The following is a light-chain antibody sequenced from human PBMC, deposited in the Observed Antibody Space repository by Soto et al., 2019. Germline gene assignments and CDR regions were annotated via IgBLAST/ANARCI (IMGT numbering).Light chain of an antibody. V-gene: IGLV2-14*01. CDR2: DVS. CDR1: SSDVGGYNY. CDR3: SSYTTSSTTV. J-gene: IGLJ3*02. Sequence: QSALTQPASVSGSPGQSITISCTGTSSDVGGYNYVSWYQQHPGKAPKLMIYDVSNRPSGVSNRCSGSKSGNTASLTISGLQAEDEADYYCSSYTTSSTTVFGGGTKVTVL.